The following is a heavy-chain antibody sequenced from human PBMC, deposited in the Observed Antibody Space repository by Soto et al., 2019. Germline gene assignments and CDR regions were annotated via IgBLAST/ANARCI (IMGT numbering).Heavy chain of an antibody. V-gene: IGHV1-8*01. CDR3: ARGRASGSYYLLDY. CDR1: GDTFTTYD. J-gene: IGHJ4*02. Sequence: GSVKVSFNASGDTFTTYDINWVLQATGHGLEWMGWINPNSGHIGYAQRFQGRVTMTRDTAIRTAYMEVSSLRSDDTAVYYCARGRASGSYYLLDYWGQGTLVTVSS. D-gene: IGHD3-10*01. CDR2: INPNSGHI.